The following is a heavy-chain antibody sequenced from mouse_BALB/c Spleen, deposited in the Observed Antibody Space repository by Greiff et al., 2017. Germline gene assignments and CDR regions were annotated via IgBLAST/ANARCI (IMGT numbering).Heavy chain of an antibody. CDR1: GYAFTNYL. CDR3: ERSDYYCSSYWDFDV. V-gene: IGHV1-54*01. J-gene: IGHJ1*01. CDR2: INPGSGGT. Sequence: VQLQQSGAELVRPGTSVKVSCKASGYAFTNYLIEWVKQRPGQGLEWIGVINPGSGGTNYNEKFKGKATLTADTSSSTAYMQLSSLTSEDSAIYYCERSDYYCSSYWDFDVWGEGTTVTVSS. D-gene: IGHD1-1*01.